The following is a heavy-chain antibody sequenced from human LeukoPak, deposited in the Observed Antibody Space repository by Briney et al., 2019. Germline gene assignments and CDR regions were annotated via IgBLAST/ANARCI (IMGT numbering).Heavy chain of an antibody. CDR2: MSSTGDTI. V-gene: IGHV3-11*01. Sequence: GGSLRLSCVASGFTFSDYYMSWIRQAPGKGLEWVSYMSSTGDTIYYADSVKGRFTISRDNAKNSLFLQMNSLRAEDTAVYYCARDSGSYYLDYWGQGTLVTVSS. J-gene: IGHJ4*02. D-gene: IGHD1-26*01. CDR1: GFTFSDYY. CDR3: ARDSGSYYLDY.